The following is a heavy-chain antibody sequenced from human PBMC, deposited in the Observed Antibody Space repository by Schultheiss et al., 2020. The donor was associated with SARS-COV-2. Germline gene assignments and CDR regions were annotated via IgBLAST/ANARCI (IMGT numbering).Heavy chain of an antibody. V-gene: IGHV3-23*01. CDR3: AKDRGGTMVRGDWFDP. Sequence: GESLKISCTASGFTFGDYAMSWVRQAPGKGLEWVSAISGSGGSTYYADSVKGRFTISRDNSKNTLYLQMNSLRAEDTAVYYCAKDRGGTMVRGDWFDPWGQGTLVTVSS. CDR1: GFTFGDYA. D-gene: IGHD3-10*01. CDR2: ISGSGGST. J-gene: IGHJ5*02.